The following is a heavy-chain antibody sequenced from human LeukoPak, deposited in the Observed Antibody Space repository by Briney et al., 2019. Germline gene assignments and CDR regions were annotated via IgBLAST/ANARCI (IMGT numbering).Heavy chain of an antibody. V-gene: IGHV4-34*01. J-gene: IGHJ4*02. CDR1: GGSFRGYY. D-gene: IGHD3-22*01. Sequence: SETLSLTCAVYGGSFRGYYWRGVRQAPGKGGEGGGEINDSGSTNYNTSLKRRGNISEDKTKKEFSLKLSSVTAADTAVYYCASKATYYYDSSGYRDGFFDYSGQRTLVTVSS. CDR2: INDSGST. CDR3: ASKATYYYDSSGYRDGFFDY.